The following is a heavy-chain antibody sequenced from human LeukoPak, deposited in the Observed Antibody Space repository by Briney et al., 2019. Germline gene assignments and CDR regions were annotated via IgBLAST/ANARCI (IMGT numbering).Heavy chain of an antibody. CDR3: ARAVAGTDEIDS. Sequence: GSLRLSCAGSGFSFSSYDMLWVRQATGKGLEWVSAIGSGGDTYYAGSVKGRFTISRESAKNSFYLQMNSLSAGDTAVYFCARAVAGTDEIDSWGQGTLVTVSS. CDR1: GFSFSSYD. D-gene: IGHD6-19*01. V-gene: IGHV3-13*01. CDR2: IGSGGDT. J-gene: IGHJ4*02.